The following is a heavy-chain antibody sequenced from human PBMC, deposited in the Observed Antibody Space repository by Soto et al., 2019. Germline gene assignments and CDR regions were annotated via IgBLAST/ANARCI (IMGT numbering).Heavy chain of an antibody. D-gene: IGHD3-3*01. CDR1: GFPDIGGG. J-gene: IGHJ6*01. Sequence: SHCCASSGFPDIGGGMHLVSTAPGKGLEWVAVISYDGSNKYYADSVKGRFTISRDNSKNTLYLQMNSLRAEDTAVYYCAKEGSSTIFGGVIQYYYGRDVWGQGTTVTVSS. CDR3: AKEGSSTIFGGVIQYYYGRDV. V-gene: IGHV3-30*18. CDR2: ISYDGSNK.